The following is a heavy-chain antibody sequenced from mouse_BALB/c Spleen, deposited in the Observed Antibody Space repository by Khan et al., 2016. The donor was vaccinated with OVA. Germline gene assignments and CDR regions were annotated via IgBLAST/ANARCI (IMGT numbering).Heavy chain of an antibody. V-gene: IGHV1-4*01. CDR2: INPSNGYT. D-gene: IGHD2-14*01. J-gene: IGHJ3*01. CDR3: VVDGGYHRNDGWFAY. Sequence: QVQLQQPGAELARPGASVKMSCKASGYTFTSYTIHWIKKRPGQGLEWIGYINPSNGYTNYNQKFKDKATLTTDKSSTTAYLQLSSLTSDDSAVYNCVVDGGYHRNDGWFAYWGQGTLVTVSA. CDR1: GYTFTSYT.